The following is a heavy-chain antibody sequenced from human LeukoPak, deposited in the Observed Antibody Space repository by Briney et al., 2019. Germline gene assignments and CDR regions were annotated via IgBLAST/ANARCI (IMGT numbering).Heavy chain of an antibody. V-gene: IGHV4-34*01. CDR1: GGSFSGYS. CDR3: ARRVDYYGV. J-gene: IGHJ4*02. Sequence: PSETLSLTCAVYGGSFSGYSWNWIRQPPVKGLEWTGEINHSGGTNYNPSLKSRVTISVDTSKKQLSLKLSSVTAADTAVYYCARRVDYYGVWGQGTLVTVSS. D-gene: IGHD3-10*01. CDR2: INHSGGT.